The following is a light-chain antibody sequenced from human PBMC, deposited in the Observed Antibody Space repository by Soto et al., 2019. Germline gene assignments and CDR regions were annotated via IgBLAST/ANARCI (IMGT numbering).Light chain of an antibody. CDR2: GAS. CDR1: QSVSSSY. Sequence: EIVLTQSPGTLSLSPGERATRSCRASQSVSSSYLAWYQQKPGQAPRLLIYGASSRATGIPDRFSGSGSGTDFTLTIIRLDPEDFAVYYCQQYGSSPFTFGQGTKVEIK. J-gene: IGKJ1*01. V-gene: IGKV3-20*01. CDR3: QQYGSSPFT.